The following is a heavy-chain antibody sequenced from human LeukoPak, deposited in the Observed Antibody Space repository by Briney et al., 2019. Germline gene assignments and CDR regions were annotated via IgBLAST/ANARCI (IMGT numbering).Heavy chain of an antibody. CDR1: GGSINNFY. D-gene: IGHD1-26*01. V-gene: IGHV4-59*01. CDR3: ARVGVGATPAWFDP. J-gene: IGHJ5*02. CDR2: IYYSYGGST. Sequence: KPSETLSLTCTVSGGSINNFYWSWIRQPPGKGLEWIGYIYYSYGGSTNYNPSLKSRVNISVDKSKNQFSLKLSSVTAADTGVYYCARVGVGATPAWFDPWGQGTLVTVSS.